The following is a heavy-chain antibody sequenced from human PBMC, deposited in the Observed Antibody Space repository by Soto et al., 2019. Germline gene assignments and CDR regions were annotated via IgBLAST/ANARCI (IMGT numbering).Heavy chain of an antibody. V-gene: IGHV3-33*08. Sequence: GGSLRLSCAASGFTFSSYGMHWVRQAPGKGLEWVAVIWYDGSNKYYADSVKGRFTISRDNSKNTLYLQMNSLRAEDTAVYYCARDDNYYDSSGYYHHFVYWGQ. CDR3: ARDDNYYDSSGYYHHFVY. D-gene: IGHD3-22*01. CDR2: IWYDGSNK. CDR1: GFTFSSYG. J-gene: IGHJ4*02.